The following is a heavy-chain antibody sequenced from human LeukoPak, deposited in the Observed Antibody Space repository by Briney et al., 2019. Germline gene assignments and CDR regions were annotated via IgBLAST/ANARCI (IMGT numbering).Heavy chain of an antibody. V-gene: IGHV1-18*01. D-gene: IGHD5-18*01. Sequence: GASVKVSCKASGYTFTSYGISWVRQAPGQGLEWMGWISVYNGHTNYAQKLQGRVTMTTDTSTSTAYMELRSLRSDDTAVYYCARSEYSYGADAFDIWGQGTMVTVSS. CDR3: ARSEYSYGADAFDI. CDR1: GYTFTSYG. J-gene: IGHJ3*02. CDR2: ISVYNGHT.